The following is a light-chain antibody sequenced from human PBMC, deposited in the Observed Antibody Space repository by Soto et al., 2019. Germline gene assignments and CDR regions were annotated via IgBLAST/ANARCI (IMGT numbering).Light chain of an antibody. CDR2: GAS. V-gene: IGKV3-15*01. J-gene: IGKJ4*01. Sequence: DIVMTQSPATLSVSPGERVTLSCRASQRVGGNVAWCQQRPGQAPRLLISGASTRATGIPARFSGSGYGTEFTLTFGSLQSEDFAVYHCQQYHDWPPLTFGGGTTVEIK. CDR1: QRVGGN. CDR3: QQYHDWPPLT.